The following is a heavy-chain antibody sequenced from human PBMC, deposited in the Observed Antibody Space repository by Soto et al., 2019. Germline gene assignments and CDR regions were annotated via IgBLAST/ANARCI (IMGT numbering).Heavy chain of an antibody. J-gene: IGHJ4*02. V-gene: IGHV1-18*01. CDR1: GYTFTSYG. D-gene: IGHD1-1*01. CDR2: ISTHNGNT. CDR3: ARGRYGDY. Sequence: QVHLVQSGAEVKKPGASVKVSCKGSGYTFTSYGITWVRQAPGQGLEWMGWISTHNGNTDYAQKLQGRVTVTRDTSTSTAYMELRSLRSDDTAVYYCARGRYGDYWGQGALVTVSS.